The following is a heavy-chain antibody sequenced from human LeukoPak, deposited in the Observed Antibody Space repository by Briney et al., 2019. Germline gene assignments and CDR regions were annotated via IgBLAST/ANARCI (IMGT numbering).Heavy chain of an antibody. CDR1: GYSFTTYW. CDR3: ARHRADLDYYFDY. Sequence: GESLKISCKGSGYSFTTYWIGWVRQMPGKGLEWMGIIYPGDSNARHSPSFQGQVTISADKSISTAYLQWSSLKASDTAMYYCARHRADLDYYFDYWGQGTLVTVSS. V-gene: IGHV5-51*01. J-gene: IGHJ4*02. CDR2: IYPGDSNA.